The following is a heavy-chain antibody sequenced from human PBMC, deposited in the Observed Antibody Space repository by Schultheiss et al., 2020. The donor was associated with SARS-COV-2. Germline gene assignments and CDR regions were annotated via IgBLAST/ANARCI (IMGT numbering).Heavy chain of an antibody. CDR1: GFTFSSYG. Sequence: GGSLRLSCAASGFTFSSYGMHWVRQAPGKGLEWVAVISYDGSNKYYADSVKGRFTISRDNSKNTLYLQMNSLRDEDTAVYYCAREWVSELSKLSHYYYYGMDVWGQGTTVTVSS. CDR3: AREWVSELSKLSHYYYYGMDV. CDR2: ISYDGSNK. J-gene: IGHJ6*02. V-gene: IGHV3-30*03. D-gene: IGHD1-26*01.